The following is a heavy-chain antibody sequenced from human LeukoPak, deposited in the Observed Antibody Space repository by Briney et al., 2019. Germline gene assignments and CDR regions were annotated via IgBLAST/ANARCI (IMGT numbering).Heavy chain of an antibody. CDR1: SDSISSYT. CDR2: IFYSGST. D-gene: IGHD3-10*01. V-gene: IGHV4-59*01. CDR3: ARGVFTYYYLDV. Sequence: SETLSLTCSVSSDSISSYTWNWIRKPPGKGLEWIGYIFYSGSTNYSPSSKSRVTISLDTSKTQFSLRLSSVTAADTAVYFCARGVFTYYYLDVWGKGTTATISS. J-gene: IGHJ6*03.